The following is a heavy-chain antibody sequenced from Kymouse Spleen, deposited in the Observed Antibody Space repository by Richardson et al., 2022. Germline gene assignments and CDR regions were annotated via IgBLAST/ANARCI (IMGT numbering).Heavy chain of an antibody. CDR2: INHSGST. CDR3: ARENGSGSSYFDY. D-gene: IGHD3-10*01. Sequence: QVQLQQWGAGLLKPSETLSLTCAVYGGSFSGYYWSWIRQPPGKGLEWIGEINHSGSTNYNPSLKSRVTISVDTSKNQFSLKLSSVTAADTAVYYCARENGSGSSYFDYWGQGTLVTVSS. J-gene: IGHJ4*02. V-gene: IGHV4-34*01. CDR1: GGSFSGYY.